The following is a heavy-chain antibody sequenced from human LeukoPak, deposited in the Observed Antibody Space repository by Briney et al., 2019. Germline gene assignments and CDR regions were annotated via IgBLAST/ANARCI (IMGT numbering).Heavy chain of an antibody. CDR2: IKSSGTII. D-gene: IGHD3-10*01. CDR1: GFTFSGFS. V-gene: IGHV3-48*02. Sequence: GGSLRLSCAASGFTFSGFSMNWVRQAPGKGLEWVAYIKSSGTIIYYADSVKGRFTISRDNAKNLLYLEMNSLRDEDTAVYYCARMGVVVRAVAGLHGIDYWGQGTLVTVSS. J-gene: IGHJ4*02. CDR3: ARMGVVVRAVAGLHGIDY.